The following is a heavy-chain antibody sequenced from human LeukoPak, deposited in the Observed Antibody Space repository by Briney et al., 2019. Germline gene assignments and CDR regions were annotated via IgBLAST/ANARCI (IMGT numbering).Heavy chain of an antibody. J-gene: IGHJ4*02. Sequence: GGSLRLSCAGSGFTFSSNYMTWVRQAPGKGLEWVSLIYSGGSTYYSDSVKGRFTISRDNSKNTLYMQMNSLRAEDTAVYYCAKDSRLQTFDYWGQGTLVTVSS. CDR3: AKDSRLQTFDY. D-gene: IGHD4-11*01. CDR1: GFTFSSNY. V-gene: IGHV3-53*05. CDR2: IYSGGST.